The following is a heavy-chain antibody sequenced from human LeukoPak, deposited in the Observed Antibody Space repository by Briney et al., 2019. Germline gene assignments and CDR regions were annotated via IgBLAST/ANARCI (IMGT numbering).Heavy chain of an antibody. D-gene: IGHD2-2*01. V-gene: IGHV3-23*01. CDR3: AKRPDCSTTNCFRFEY. CDR1: GFTFSTYA. CDR2: INGDGGST. J-gene: IGHJ4*02. Sequence: GGSLRLSCAASGFTFSTYATSWVRQAPGQGLEWVSSINGDGGSTYYAESVKGRFTVSGDNSKNTLYLQMDSLRAEDTAVYYCAKRPDCSTTNCFRFEYWGQGTLVTVSS.